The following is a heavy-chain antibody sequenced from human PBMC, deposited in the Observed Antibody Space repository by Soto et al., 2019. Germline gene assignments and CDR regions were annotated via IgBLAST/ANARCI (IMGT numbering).Heavy chain of an antibody. V-gene: IGHV3-43D*04. J-gene: IGHJ6*02. D-gene: IGHD3-16*01. CDR3: AKGSEGGGRGYYGMDV. CDR2: ISWDGGST. CDR1: GFTFDDYA. Sequence: GGSLRLSCAASGFTFDDYAMHWVRQAPGKGLEWVSLISWDGGSTYYADSVKGRFTISRDNSKNSLYLQMNSLRAEDTALYYCAKGSEGGGRGYYGMDVWGQGTTVTVPS.